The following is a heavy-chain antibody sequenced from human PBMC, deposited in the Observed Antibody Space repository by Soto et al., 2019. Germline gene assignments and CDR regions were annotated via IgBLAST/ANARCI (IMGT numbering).Heavy chain of an antibody. D-gene: IGHD3-10*01. Sequence: EVQLVESGGGLVQPGGSLRLSCAASGFTFGSYPMHWVRQAPGKGLEYVSAISTNGDSTFYANSVKGRFTISRDNSKNTLYLQMGSLRAEDMGVYYCARGGMSRPRWVFDYWGQGTLVTASS. CDR1: GFTFGSYP. CDR2: ISTNGDST. CDR3: ARGGMSRPRWVFDY. V-gene: IGHV3-64*01. J-gene: IGHJ4*02.